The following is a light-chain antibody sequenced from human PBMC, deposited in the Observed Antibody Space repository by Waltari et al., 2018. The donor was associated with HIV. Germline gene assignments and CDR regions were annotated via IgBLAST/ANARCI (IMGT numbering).Light chain of an antibody. CDR2: LEGSGSY. CDR1: SGHSSYI. CDR3: ETWDSNTKV. V-gene: IGLV4-60*02. Sequence: QPVLTQSSSASASLGSSVKLICTLSSGHSSYIIAWPHKQTGKAPRYLMKLEGSGSYNKGSGVPDRFSGSSSGADPYLTISNLQYEDEADYYCETWDSNTKVFGGGTQLTVL. J-gene: IGLJ3*02.